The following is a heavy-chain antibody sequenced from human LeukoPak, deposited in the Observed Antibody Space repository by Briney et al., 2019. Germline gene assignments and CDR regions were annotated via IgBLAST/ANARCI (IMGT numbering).Heavy chain of an antibody. CDR1: GGSFSGYY. D-gene: IGHD3-22*01. CDR2: INHSGNS. V-gene: IGHV4-34*01. J-gene: IGHJ3*02. Sequence: SETLSLTCAVCGGSFSGYYWTWIRQPPGKGLEWIGEINHSGNSDYNPSLKSRVTISVDTSKNQFALKLSSVTAADTALYYCTRRRFHYYNSSGYYSRPQRTFDIWGQGTMVTVSS. CDR3: TRRRFHYYNSSGYYSRPQRTFDI.